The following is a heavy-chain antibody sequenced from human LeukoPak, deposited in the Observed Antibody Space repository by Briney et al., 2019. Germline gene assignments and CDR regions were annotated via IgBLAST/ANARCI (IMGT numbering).Heavy chain of an antibody. CDR3: AKGRGLAAAGGVFDY. CDR2: ISWNSGSI. D-gene: IGHD6-13*01. V-gene: IGHV3-9*01. J-gene: IGHJ4*02. CDR1: GFTFDDYA. Sequence: PGRSLRLSCAASGFTFDDYAMHWVRQAPGKGLEWVSGISWNSGSIGYADSVKGRFTISRDNAKNSLYLQMNSLRAEDTAVYYCAKGRGLAAAGGVFDYWGQGTLVTVSS.